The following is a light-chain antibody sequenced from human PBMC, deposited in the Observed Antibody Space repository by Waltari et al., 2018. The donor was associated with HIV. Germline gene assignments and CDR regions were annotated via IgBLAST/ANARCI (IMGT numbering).Light chain of an antibody. CDR3: QQYGSFPLT. Sequence: ENALKQSTGSLALSPRERTTVYCRASQSVNNNFLGWYQQKPGHAPRLLIYGASRRATCIPDRFSGSGSGTDFSLTISRLEPEDSAVYFCQQYGSFPLTFGGGTKVEIK. CDR2: GAS. J-gene: IGKJ4*01. CDR1: QSVNNNF. V-gene: IGKV3-20*01.